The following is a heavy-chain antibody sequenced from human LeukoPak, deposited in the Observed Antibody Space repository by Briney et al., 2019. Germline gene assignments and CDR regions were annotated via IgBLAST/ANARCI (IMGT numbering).Heavy chain of an antibody. J-gene: IGHJ4*02. V-gene: IGHV3-30*02. CDR3: ARDPLGVVVVEGGYYFDY. CDR2: IRYDGSNK. D-gene: IGHD2-15*01. CDR1: GFTFSSYG. Sequence: GGSLRLSCAASGFTFSSYGMHWVRQAPGKGLEWVAFIRYDGSNKFYADSVRGRFIISRDNSKNTLYLQMNSLRAEDTAVYYCARDPLGVVVVEGGYYFDYWGQGTLVTVSS.